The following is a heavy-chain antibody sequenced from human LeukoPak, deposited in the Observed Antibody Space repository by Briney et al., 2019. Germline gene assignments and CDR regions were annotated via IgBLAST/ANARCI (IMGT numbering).Heavy chain of an antibody. CDR2: IIPIFDTA. CDR1: GGTFSSYA. CDR3: ARASRIQLWFGEFDY. D-gene: IGHD5-18*01. Sequence: SVKVSCKASGGTFSSYAISWVRQAPGQGREWMGGIIPIFDTANYAQKFQGRVTITADKSTSTAYMELSSLKSEDTAVYYCARASRIQLWFGEFDYWGQGTLVTVSS. V-gene: IGHV1-69*06. J-gene: IGHJ4*02.